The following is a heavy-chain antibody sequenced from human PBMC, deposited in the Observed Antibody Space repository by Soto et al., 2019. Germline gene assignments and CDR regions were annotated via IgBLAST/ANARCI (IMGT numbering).Heavy chain of an antibody. J-gene: IGHJ5*02. D-gene: IGHD6-6*01. V-gene: IGHV3-43*01. CDR2: INLDGSDT. Sequence: GGSLRLSCVASGFTFDDYTMHWVRQSPGKGLEWVSLINLDGSDTYYADSVKGRFTISRDNSKNSLYLQMNSLRTEDTALYYCAKDISSSSHRAWGQGTLVPVSS. CDR1: GFTFDDYT. CDR3: AKDISSSSHRA.